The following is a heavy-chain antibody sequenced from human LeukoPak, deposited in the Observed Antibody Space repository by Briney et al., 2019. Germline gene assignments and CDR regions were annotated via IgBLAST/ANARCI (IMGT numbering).Heavy chain of an antibody. V-gene: IGHV3-43*01. CDR3: AKDRGSNERETVIHY. CDR2: ISWDADIT. J-gene: IGHJ4*02. CDR1: GFTFDDYT. Sequence: GGSLRLSCAASGFTFDDYTMHWVRQPPGKGLEWVSLISWDADITVYADSVKGRFTISRDNRRKSLYLQMNSLRIEDTAFYFCAKDRGSNERETVIHYWGQGTLVTVSS. D-gene: IGHD3-22*01.